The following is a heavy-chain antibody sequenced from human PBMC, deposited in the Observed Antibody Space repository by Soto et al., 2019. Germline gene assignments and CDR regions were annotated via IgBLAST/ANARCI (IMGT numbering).Heavy chain of an antibody. CDR3: AKGNEGGLSHFDY. J-gene: IGHJ4*02. V-gene: IGHV3-23*01. Sequence: GGSLRLSCAASGFTFSSYAMSWVHQAPGKGLEWVSAISGSGGSTYYADSVKGRFTISRDNSKNTLYLQMNSLRAEDTAVYYCAKGNEGGLSHFDYWGQGTLVTVSS. D-gene: IGHD3-16*01. CDR1: GFTFSSYA. CDR2: ISGSGGST.